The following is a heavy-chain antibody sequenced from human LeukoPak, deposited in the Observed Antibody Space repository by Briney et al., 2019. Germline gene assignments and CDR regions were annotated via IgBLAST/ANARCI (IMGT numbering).Heavy chain of an antibody. V-gene: IGHV4-4*07. CDR2: ICTSGST. CDR3: ARGTGNYYYYYMDV. D-gene: IGHD1-1*01. J-gene: IGHJ6*03. Sequence: SETLSLTCAVSGGSISSYYWSWIRRPAGKGREWIGRICTSGSTNYNPSLKSRVTMSVDTSKNQFSLKLSSVTAADTAVYYCARGTGNYYYYYMDVWGKGTTVTVSS. CDR1: GGSISSYY.